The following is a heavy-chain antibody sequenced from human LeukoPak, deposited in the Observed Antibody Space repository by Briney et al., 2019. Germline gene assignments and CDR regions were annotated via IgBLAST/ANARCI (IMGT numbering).Heavy chain of an antibody. V-gene: IGHV4-39*07. Sequence: PSETLSLTCTVSGGSISSSSYYWGWIRQPPGKGLEWIGSIYYSGSTYYNPSLKSRVTISVDTSKNQFSLKLSSVTAADTAVYYCARLAAAGPTLDYWGQGTLVTVSS. CDR2: IYYSGST. CDR3: ARLAAAGPTLDY. D-gene: IGHD6-13*01. CDR1: GGSISSSSYY. J-gene: IGHJ4*02.